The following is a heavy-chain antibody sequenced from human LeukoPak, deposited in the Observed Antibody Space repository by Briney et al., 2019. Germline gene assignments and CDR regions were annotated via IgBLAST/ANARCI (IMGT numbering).Heavy chain of an antibody. CDR3: AENPGVSNS. CDR2: IKQDGSEK. D-gene: IGHD3-10*01. Sequence: GESLRLSCAASGFTFNDYYMYWIRQAPGKGLEWVANIKQDGSEKYYVDSVKGRFTISRDNAKNSLYLQMNSLRAEDTAVYYCAENPGVSNSWGQGTQVTVSS. CDR1: GFTFNDYY. V-gene: IGHV3-7*01. J-gene: IGHJ4*02.